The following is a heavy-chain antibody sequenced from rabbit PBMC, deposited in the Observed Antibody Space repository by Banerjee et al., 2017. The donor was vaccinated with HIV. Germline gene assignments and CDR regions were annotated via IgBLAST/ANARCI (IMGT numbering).Heavy chain of an antibody. CDR3: ARDLAGVIGWNFNL. J-gene: IGHJ4*01. D-gene: IGHD4-1*01. V-gene: IGHV1S45*01. CDR2: MYVGDSDST. CDR1: GFSFSNNYY. Sequence: QEQLEESGGDLVKPEGSLTLTCTASGFSFSNNYYMCWVRQAPGKGLEWIACMYVGDSDSTYYANWAKGRFTISKTSSTTVTLQMTSLTAADTATYFCARDLAGVIGWNFNLWGPGTLVTVS.